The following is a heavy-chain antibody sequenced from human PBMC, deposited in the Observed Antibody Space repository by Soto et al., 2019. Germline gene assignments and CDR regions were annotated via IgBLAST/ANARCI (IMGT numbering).Heavy chain of an antibody. V-gene: IGHV1-69*01. CDR2: IIPIFGTA. Sequence: QVQLVQSGAEVRKPGSSVKVSCKASGGTFSRHAISWVRQAPGQGLERMGGIIPIFGTANHDQKFQGRVTIIADESTTTVYMELSSLRSEDTAMCYCARGWRYDNNDYYYAYWGQGTLVIVSS. D-gene: IGHD3-22*01. J-gene: IGHJ4*02. CDR3: ARGWRYDNNDYYYAY. CDR1: GGTFSRHA.